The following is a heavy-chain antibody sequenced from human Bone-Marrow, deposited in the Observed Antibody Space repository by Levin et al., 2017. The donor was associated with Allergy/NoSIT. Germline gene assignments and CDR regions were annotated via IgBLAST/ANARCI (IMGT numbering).Heavy chain of an antibody. CDR3: ARDFGTYDFWSGYYRYYYGMDV. Sequence: GESLKISCAASGFTFSSYSMNWVRQAPGKGLEWVSSISSSSSYIYYADSVKGRFTISRDNAKNSLYLQMNSLRAEDTAVYYCARDFGTYDFWSGYYRYYYGMDVWGQGTTVTVSS. J-gene: IGHJ6*02. CDR1: GFTFSSYS. V-gene: IGHV3-21*01. D-gene: IGHD3-3*01. CDR2: ISSSSSYI.